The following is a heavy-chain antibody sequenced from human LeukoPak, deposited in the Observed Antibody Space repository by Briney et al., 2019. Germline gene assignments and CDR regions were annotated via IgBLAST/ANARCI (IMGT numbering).Heavy chain of an antibody. CDR2: VYYSGTT. CDR3: ARDDYVVVAAKRYYYMDV. Sequence: SETLSLTCSVSGGSISLSYYYWGWIRQPPGKALEWIGSVYYSGTTSYNPSLKSRVTISVDMSKNHFSLRLSSVTAADTAMYYCARDDYVVVAAKRYYYMDVWGKGTTVTISS. D-gene: IGHD2-15*01. V-gene: IGHV4-39*07. CDR1: GGSISLSYYY. J-gene: IGHJ6*03.